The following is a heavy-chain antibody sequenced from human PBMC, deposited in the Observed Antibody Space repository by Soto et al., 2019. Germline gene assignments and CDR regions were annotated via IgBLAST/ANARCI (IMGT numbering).Heavy chain of an antibody. V-gene: IGHV1-58*01. CDR3: AADRELRFLEWLPDAFDI. CDR1: GFTFTSSA. CDR2: IVVGSGNT. Sequence: SVKVSCKASGFTFTSSAVQWVRQARGQRLEWIGWIVVGSGNTNYAQKFQERVTITRDMSTSTAYMEMSSLRSEDTAVYYCAADRELRFLEWLPDAFDIWGQGTMVTVSS. J-gene: IGHJ3*02. D-gene: IGHD3-3*01.